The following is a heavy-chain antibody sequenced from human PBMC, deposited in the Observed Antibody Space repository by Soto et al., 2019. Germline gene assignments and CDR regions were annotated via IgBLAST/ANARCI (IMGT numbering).Heavy chain of an antibody. CDR2: IYYSGST. V-gene: IGHV4-30-4*01. D-gene: IGHD2-2*01. J-gene: IGHJ5*02. CDR1: GGSISSGDYY. Sequence: QVQLQESGPGLVKPSQTLSLTCTVSGGSISSGDYYWSWIRQPPGKGLEWLGYIYYSGSTYYTPSLKSRGTISVDTSKNQFSLKLSSVTAADTAVYYCARATIVLVPAAMVSHWFDPWGQGTLVTVSS. CDR3: ARATIVLVPAAMVSHWFDP.